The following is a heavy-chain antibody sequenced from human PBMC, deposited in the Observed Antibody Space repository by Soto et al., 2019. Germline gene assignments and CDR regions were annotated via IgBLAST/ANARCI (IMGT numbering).Heavy chain of an antibody. CDR1: GFTFSSYA. D-gene: IGHD3-22*01. J-gene: IGHJ4*01. Sequence: GGSLRLSCAASGFTFSSYAMSMSWVRQAPGKGLEWVSAISGSGGSTYYADSVKGRFTISRDNAKNTLYLQMNSLRAEDTAVYYCAKAVVVIYFDDWGHGTLVTVSS. CDR3: AKAVVVIYFDD. V-gene: IGHV3-23*01. CDR2: ISGSGGST.